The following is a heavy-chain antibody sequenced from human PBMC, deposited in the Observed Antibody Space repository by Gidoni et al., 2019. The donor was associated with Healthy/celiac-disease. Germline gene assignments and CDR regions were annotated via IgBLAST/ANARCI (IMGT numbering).Heavy chain of an antibody. D-gene: IGHD1-26*01. J-gene: IGHJ6*03. Sequence: QVQLVQSGAEVQKPGSSVKVSCKASGGTFSSYAISWVRQAPGQGLEWMGGIIPIFGPANYAQKFQGGVTITADKSTSTAYRELSSLRSEDTAVYYCARGGGSYKGYYYYYMDVWGKGTTVTVSS. CDR3: ARGGGSYKGYYYYYMDV. V-gene: IGHV1-69*06. CDR2: IIPIFGPA. CDR1: GGTFSSYA.